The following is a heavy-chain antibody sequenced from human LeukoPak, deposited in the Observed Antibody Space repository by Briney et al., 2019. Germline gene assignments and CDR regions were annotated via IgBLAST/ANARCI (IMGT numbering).Heavy chain of an antibody. Sequence: GPSLRLSCAASGFTFSSYAMSWVRQAPGKGLEWVSAISGSGGSTYYADSVKGRFTISRDNSKNTLYLQMNSLRAEDTAVYYCAKPYYYDSSGFHFDYWGQGTLVTVSS. CDR1: GFTFSSYA. CDR2: ISGSGGST. CDR3: AKPYYYDSSGFHFDY. D-gene: IGHD3-22*01. V-gene: IGHV3-23*01. J-gene: IGHJ4*02.